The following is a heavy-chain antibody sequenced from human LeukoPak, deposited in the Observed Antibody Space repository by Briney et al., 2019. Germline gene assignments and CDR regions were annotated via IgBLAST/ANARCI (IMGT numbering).Heavy chain of an antibody. CDR2: VSYSGNT. CDR3: ARLRFLEWLFPWFDP. D-gene: IGHD3-3*01. Sequence: SETLSLTCTVSGGSISGQYRSWIRQPPGRGLEWIGYVSYSGNTKYNPSLKSRVTISVDTSKSQFSLKLNSMTAADTSVYYCARLRFLEWLFPWFDPWGQGTLVTVSS. CDR1: GGSISGQY. J-gene: IGHJ5*02. V-gene: IGHV4-59*08.